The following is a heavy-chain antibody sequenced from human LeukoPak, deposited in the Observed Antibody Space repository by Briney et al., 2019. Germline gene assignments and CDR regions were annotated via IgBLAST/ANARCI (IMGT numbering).Heavy chain of an antibody. V-gene: IGHV4-59*08. CDR2: IYYSGST. CDR3: AGIPYFDILTCYSHDAFDI. CDR1: GGSISSYY. D-gene: IGHD3-9*01. J-gene: IGHJ3*02. Sequence: SETLSLTCTVPGGSISSYYWSWIRQPPGKGLEWIGYIYYSGSTNYNPSLKSRVTISVDTSKNQFSLKLSSVTAADTAVYYCAGIPYFDILTCYSHDAFDIWGQGTMVTVSS.